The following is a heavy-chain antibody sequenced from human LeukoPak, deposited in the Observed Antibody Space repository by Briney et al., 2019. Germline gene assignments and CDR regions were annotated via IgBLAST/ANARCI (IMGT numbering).Heavy chain of an antibody. J-gene: IGHJ4*02. D-gene: IGHD3-22*01. CDR2: IYSDGST. CDR1: GFTVSTNY. V-gene: IGHV3-53*05. CDR3: ARARYLDSSGYFDY. Sequence: GGSLRLSCAASGFTVSTNYMSWVRQAPGKKLEWVSDIYSDGSTFYADSVKGRFTISRDNSKNTLYLQMNSLRAEDTAVYYCARARYLDSSGYFDYWGQGTLVTVSS.